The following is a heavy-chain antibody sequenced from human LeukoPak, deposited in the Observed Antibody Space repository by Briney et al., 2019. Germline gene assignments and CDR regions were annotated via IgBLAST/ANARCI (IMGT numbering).Heavy chain of an antibody. Sequence: PGGSLRLSCAASEFTFSSYNLNWVRQAPGKGLEWVSSISSSSSIVYYADSVKGRFTISRDNAKNSLYLQMNSLRAEDAAVYYCARGRDWSFDLWGRGTLVTVSS. CDR2: ISSSSSIV. J-gene: IGHJ2*01. CDR3: ARGRDWSFDL. CDR1: EFTFSSYN. V-gene: IGHV3-48*01.